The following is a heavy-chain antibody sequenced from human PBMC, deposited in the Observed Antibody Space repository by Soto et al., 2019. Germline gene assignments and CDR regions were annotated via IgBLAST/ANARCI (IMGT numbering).Heavy chain of an antibody. CDR3: ARDGSYYYYYGMDV. CDR2: IYYSGST. J-gene: IGHJ6*02. CDR1: GGSISSGGYY. V-gene: IGHV4-31*03. D-gene: IGHD1-26*01. Sequence: QVQLQESGPGLVKPSQTLSLTCTVSGGSISSGGYYWSWVRQHPGKGLEWIGYIYYSGSTYYNPSLKSRVTISVDTSKNQFSLKLSSVTAADTAVYYCARDGSYYYYYGMDVWGQGTTVTVSS.